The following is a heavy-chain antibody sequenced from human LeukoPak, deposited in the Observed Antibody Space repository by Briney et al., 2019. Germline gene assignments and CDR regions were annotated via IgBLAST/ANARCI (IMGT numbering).Heavy chain of an antibody. J-gene: IGHJ4*02. CDR3: ARDNHPETLDY. Sequence: ASVKVSCKASGYTFTSYYMHWVRQAPGQGLEWMGIINPSGGSTSCAQKFQGRVTMTRDTSTSTVYMELSSLRSEDTAVYYCARDNHPETLDYWGQGTLVTVSS. CDR2: INPSGGST. CDR1: GYTFTSYY. V-gene: IGHV1-46*01.